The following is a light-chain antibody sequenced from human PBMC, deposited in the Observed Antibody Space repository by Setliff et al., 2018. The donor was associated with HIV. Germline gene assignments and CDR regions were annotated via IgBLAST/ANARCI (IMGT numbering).Light chain of an antibody. CDR2: EVR. J-gene: IGLJ1*01. Sequence: QSVLTQPASVSGSPGQSITISCTGTSRDVGGYNYVSWYQQHPGKAPKLIIYEVRNRPSGVSNRFSGSKSGNTASLTISGLQTEDEADYYRSSYAITNTLPFGTGTKVTV. CDR1: SRDVGGYNY. CDR3: SSYAITNTLP. V-gene: IGLV2-14*01.